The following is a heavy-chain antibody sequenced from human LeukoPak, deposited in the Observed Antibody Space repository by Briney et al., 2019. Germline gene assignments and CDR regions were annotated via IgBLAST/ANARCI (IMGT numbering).Heavy chain of an antibody. Sequence: ASVKVSCKASGYTFTSYYMHWVRQAPGQGLEWMGIINPSGGSTSYAQKFQGRVTMTRDTSTSTVYMELSSLRSEDTAVYYCTTALTIFGVVIPYYFDYWGQGTLVTVSS. CDR2: INPSGGST. V-gene: IGHV1-46*01. J-gene: IGHJ4*02. CDR3: TTALTIFGVVIPYYFDY. D-gene: IGHD3-3*01. CDR1: GYTFTSYY.